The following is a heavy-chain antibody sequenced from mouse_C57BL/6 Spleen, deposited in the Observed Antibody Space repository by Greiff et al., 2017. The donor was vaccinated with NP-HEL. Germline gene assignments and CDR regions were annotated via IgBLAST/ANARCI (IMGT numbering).Heavy chain of an antibody. Sequence: DVMLVESGGGLVKPGGSLKLSCAASGFTFSSYAMSWVRQTPEKRLEWVATISDGGSYTYYPDNVKGRFTISRDNAKNNLYLQMSHLKSEDTAMYYCARGNLRFAYWGQGTLVTVSA. CDR2: ISDGGSYT. V-gene: IGHV5-4*03. D-gene: IGHD2-1*01. J-gene: IGHJ3*01. CDR1: GFTFSSYA. CDR3: ARGNLRFAY.